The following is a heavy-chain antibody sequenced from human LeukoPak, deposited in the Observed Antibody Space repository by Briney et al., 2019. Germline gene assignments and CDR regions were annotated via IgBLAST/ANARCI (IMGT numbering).Heavy chain of an antibody. CDR2: ISSSGSTI. V-gene: IGHV3-48*04. CDR1: GFTFSSHW. Sequence: GGSLRLSCGASGFTFSSHWMSWVRQAPGKGLEWVSYISSSGSTIYYADSVKGRFTISRDNAKNSLYLQMNSLRAEDTAVYYCARRGVLWFGELFYYGMDVWDQGTTVTVSS. CDR3: ARRGVLWFGELFYYGMDV. D-gene: IGHD3-10*01. J-gene: IGHJ6*02.